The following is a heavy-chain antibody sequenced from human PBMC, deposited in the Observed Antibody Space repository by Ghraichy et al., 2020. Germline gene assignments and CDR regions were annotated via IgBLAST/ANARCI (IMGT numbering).Heavy chain of an antibody. Sequence: GGSLRLSCAASGFTFDDYSMHWVRQAPGKGLQWVSLISWDGGSTYYADSVKGRFTISSDNSKNSLYLQMNSLRTDDTALYYCAKDSGASYFDYWGQGTLVTVSS. CDR1: GFTFDDYS. V-gene: IGHV3-43*01. CDR2: ISWDGGST. CDR3: AKDSGASYFDY. D-gene: IGHD7-27*01. J-gene: IGHJ4*02.